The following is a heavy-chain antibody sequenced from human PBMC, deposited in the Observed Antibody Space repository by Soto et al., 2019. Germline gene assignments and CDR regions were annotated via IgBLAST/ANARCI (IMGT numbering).Heavy chain of an antibody. CDR2: FSYDGIYK. V-gene: IGHV3-30-3*01. CDR1: GFNFSDYA. Sequence: QVQLAESGGGVVQPGRSLRLSCATSGFNFSDYAMHWVRQAPGKGPEYVAVFSYDGIYKFYADSVKGRFTISRDNSKNTLYLEMNNLRVEDTAVYFCAREGRNPSLRSSNCLDHWGQGTPVTVSS. J-gene: IGHJ4*02. D-gene: IGHD1-1*01. CDR3: AREGRNPSLRSSNCLDH.